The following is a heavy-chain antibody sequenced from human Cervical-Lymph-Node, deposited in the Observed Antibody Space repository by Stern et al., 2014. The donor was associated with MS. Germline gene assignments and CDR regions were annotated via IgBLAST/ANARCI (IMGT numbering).Heavy chain of an antibody. J-gene: IGHJ6*02. CDR3: ATQYYFFAMDV. Sequence: QLQLQESGPGLVKPSETLSLTCTVSGDSIINYYWSWIRQPPGKGLEWIGYIFNSGSTNYNPSLKSRATISVDTSKNQFSLKLSSVTAADTAIYYCATQYYFFAMDVWGQGTTVTVSS. CDR1: GDSIINYY. V-gene: IGHV4-59*01. CDR2: IFNSGST.